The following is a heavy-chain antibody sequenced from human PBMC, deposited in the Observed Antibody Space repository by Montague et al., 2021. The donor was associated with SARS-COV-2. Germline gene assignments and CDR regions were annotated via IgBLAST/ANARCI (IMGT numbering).Heavy chain of an antibody. D-gene: IGHD6-6*01. Sequence: TLSLTCTVSGGSISSGGYYWSWIRQHPGKGLEWIGYIYYSGSTYYNPSLKSRVTISVDTSKNQFSLKLSSVTAADTAAYYCARLRSSSNWYFDLWGRGPLVTVSS. CDR2: IYYSGST. CDR3: ARLRSSSNWYFDL. CDR1: GGSISSGGYY. J-gene: IGHJ2*01. V-gene: IGHV4-31*03.